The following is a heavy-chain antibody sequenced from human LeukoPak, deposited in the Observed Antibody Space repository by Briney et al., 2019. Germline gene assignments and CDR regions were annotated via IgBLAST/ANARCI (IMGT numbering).Heavy chain of an antibody. CDR2: IYYSGST. J-gene: IGHJ6*03. V-gene: IGHV4-59*01. CDR3: ARSITIFGVAVGGYYYMDV. CDR1: GGSISSYY. D-gene: IGHD3-3*01. Sequence: SETLSLTCTVSGGSISSYYWSWIRQPPGKGLEWIGYIYYSGSTNYNPSLKSRVTISVDTSKNQFSLKLSSETAADTAVYYCARSITIFGVAVGGYYYMDVWGKGTTVTVSS.